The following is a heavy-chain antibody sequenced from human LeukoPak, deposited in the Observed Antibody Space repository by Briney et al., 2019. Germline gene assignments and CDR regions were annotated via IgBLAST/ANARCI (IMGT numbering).Heavy chain of an antibody. V-gene: IGHV5-51*01. CDR3: ARQELLWFGLDQIHYFDY. CDR2: IYPGDSDT. D-gene: IGHD3-10*01. CDR1: GYSFTSYW. Sequence: GSSLKTSCKGSGYSFTSYWIGWVRQIPGKVLERMGIIYPGDSDTRYSQSFQGQVTISGDKSISTVYLQWSSLKASDTAMYYCARQELLWFGLDQIHYFDYWGQGTLVTVSS. J-gene: IGHJ4*02.